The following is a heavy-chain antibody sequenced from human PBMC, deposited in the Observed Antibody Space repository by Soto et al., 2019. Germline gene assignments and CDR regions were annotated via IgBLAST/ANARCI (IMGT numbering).Heavy chain of an antibody. CDR2: IDPSDSYT. D-gene: IGHD6-13*01. CDR3: ARQYPYSSSKRYGMDV. V-gene: IGHV5-10-1*01. CDR1: GYSFTSYW. J-gene: IGHJ6*02. Sequence: GESLKISCKGSGYSFTSYWISWVRQMPGKGLEWMGRIDPSDSYTNYSPSFQGHVTISADKPISTAYLQWSSLKASDTAMYYCARQYPYSSSKRYGMDVWGQGTTVTVSS.